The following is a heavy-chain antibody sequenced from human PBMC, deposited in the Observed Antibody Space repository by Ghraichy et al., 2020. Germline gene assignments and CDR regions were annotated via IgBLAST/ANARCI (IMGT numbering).Heavy chain of an antibody. CDR1: GGSFSGYY. CDR3: ARRYCSGGSCYSVDY. CDR2: INHSGST. D-gene: IGHD2-15*01. J-gene: IGHJ4*02. Sequence: SETLSLTCAVYGGSFSGYYWSWIRQPPGKGLEWIGEINHSGSTNYNPSLKSRVTISVDTSKNQFSLKLSSVTAADTAGYYCARRYCSGGSCYSVDYWGQGTLVTVSS. V-gene: IGHV4-34*01.